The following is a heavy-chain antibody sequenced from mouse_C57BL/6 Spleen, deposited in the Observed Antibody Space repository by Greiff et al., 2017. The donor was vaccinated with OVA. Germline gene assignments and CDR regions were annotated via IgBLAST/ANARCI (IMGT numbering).Heavy chain of an antibody. CDR3: ARWGGSSLDY. J-gene: IGHJ2*01. D-gene: IGHD1-1*01. CDR1: GYTFTSYG. CDR2: IYPRSGNT. V-gene: IGHV1-81*01. Sequence: QVHVKQSGAELARPGASVKLSCKASGYTFTSYGISWVKQRTGQGLEWIGEIYPRSGNTYYNEKFKGKATLTADKSSSTAYMELRSLTSEDSAVYFCARWGGSSLDYWGQGTTLTVSS.